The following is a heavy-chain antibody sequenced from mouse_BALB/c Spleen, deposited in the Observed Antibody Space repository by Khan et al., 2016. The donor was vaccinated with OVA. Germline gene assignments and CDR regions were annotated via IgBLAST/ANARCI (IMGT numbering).Heavy chain of an antibody. Sequence: EVQLQESGPGLVKPSQSLSLTCTVTGYSITSGYGWNWIRQFPGNKLECMGYISYSGSTNYNPSLKRRISITRDTSKNQFFLQLNSVTTEDTATYYCARTARIKYWGQGTTLTVSS. D-gene: IGHD1-2*01. J-gene: IGHJ2*01. CDR1: GYSITSGYG. V-gene: IGHV3-2*02. CDR2: ISYSGST. CDR3: ARTARIKY.